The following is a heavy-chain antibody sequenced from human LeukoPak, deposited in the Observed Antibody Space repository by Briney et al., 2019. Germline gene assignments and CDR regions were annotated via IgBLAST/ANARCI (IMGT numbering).Heavy chain of an antibody. D-gene: IGHD3-10*01. V-gene: IGHV3-21*01. CDR2: IGGSSTSI. CDR3: ARWARGYYYGSGSYKFDP. CDR1: GFTFSIYS. Sequence: PGGSLRLSCAASGFTFSIYSMNWVRQAPGKGLEWVSSIGGSSTSIYHADSVKGRFTISRDNAKNSLYLQMNSLRAEDTAVYYCARWARGYYYGSGSYKFDPWGQGTLVTVSS. J-gene: IGHJ5*02.